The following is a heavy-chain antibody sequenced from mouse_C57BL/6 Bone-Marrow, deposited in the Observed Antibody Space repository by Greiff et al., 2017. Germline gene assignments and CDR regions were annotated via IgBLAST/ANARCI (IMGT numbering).Heavy chain of an antibody. CDR1: GYTFTSYW. CDR3: ARGVRYPDWYFDV. Sequence: QVQLQQPGAELVKPGASVKMSCKASGYTFTSYWITWVKQRPGQGLEWIGDIYPGSGSTNYNEKFKSKATLTVDTSSSTSYMQLSSLTSEDSAVYYCARGVRYPDWYFDVWGTGTTVTVSS. V-gene: IGHV1-55*01. J-gene: IGHJ1*03. D-gene: IGHD1-1*01. CDR2: IYPGSGST.